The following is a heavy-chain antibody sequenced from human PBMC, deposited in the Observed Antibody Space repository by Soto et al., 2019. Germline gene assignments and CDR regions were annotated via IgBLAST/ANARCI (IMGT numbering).Heavy chain of an antibody. CDR1: GFTFSGFA. D-gene: IGHD5-12*01. CDR3: ARDPDEDQLNPGGSFVN. CDR2: ISYKGNNK. J-gene: IGHJ4*02. V-gene: IGHV3-30-3*01. Sequence: GGTLRLSCGASGFTFSGFAMHWVRQSPGKGLEWVAFISYKGNNKYYAESVKGRFTISRDNSENTLYLQMSSLRGDDTAVYYCARDPDEDQLNPGGSFVNWGQGT.